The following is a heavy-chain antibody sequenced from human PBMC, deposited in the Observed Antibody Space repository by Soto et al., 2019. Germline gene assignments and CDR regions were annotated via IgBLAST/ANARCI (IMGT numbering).Heavy chain of an antibody. CDR1: GFAVRHNY. Sequence: EVQLVESGGGLVQPGGSLRLSCTASGFAVRHNYMTWVRQAPGKGLEWVSLIYSGGDTAYEYSVKGRFTISRHTSQNTLYLQMNSLRAEDTAVYYCARKTDSIPSGGDVWGKGTAVTVSS. V-gene: IGHV3-53*04. CDR2: IYSGGDT. J-gene: IGHJ6*04. CDR3: ARKTDSIPSGGDV. D-gene: IGHD3-10*01.